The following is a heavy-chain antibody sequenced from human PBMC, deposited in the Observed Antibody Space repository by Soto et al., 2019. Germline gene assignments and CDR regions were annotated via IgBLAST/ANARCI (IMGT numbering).Heavy chain of an antibody. CDR2: ISSSSSYI. CDR1: GFTFSSYS. Sequence: ESGGGLVKPGGSLRLSCAASGFTFSSYSMNWVRQAPGKGLEWVSSISSSSSYIYYADSVKGRFTISRDNAKNSLYLQMNSLRAEDTAVYYCARVRVGGYYDSSGYLFDYWGQGTLVTVSS. V-gene: IGHV3-21*01. D-gene: IGHD3-22*01. J-gene: IGHJ4*02. CDR3: ARVRVGGYYDSSGYLFDY.